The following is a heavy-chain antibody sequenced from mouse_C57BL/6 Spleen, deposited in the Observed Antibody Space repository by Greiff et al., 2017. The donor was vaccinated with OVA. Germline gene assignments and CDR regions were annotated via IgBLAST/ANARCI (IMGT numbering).Heavy chain of an antibody. D-gene: IGHD2-4*01. CDR1: GYTFTSYW. J-gene: IGHJ4*01. CDR2: INPSNGGT. Sequence: QVQLKQPGTELVKPGASVKLSCKASGYTFTSYWMHWVKQRPGQGLEWIGNINPSNGGTNYNEKFKSKATLTVDKSSSTAYMQLSSLTSEDSAVYYGARDYEYDYAMDYWGQGTSVTVSS. V-gene: IGHV1-53*01. CDR3: ARDYEYDYAMDY.